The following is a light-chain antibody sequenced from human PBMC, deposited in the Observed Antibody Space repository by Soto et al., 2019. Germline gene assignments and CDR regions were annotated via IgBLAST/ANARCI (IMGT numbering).Light chain of an antibody. CDR3: ATWDDSLNGL. CDR1: SSNIGSNT. CDR2: NNN. Sequence: QTVVTQPPSASGTPGQRVTISCSGSSSNIGSNTVNWYQQLPGSAPKLLIYNNNQRPSGVPDRFSGSKSGTSASLAISGLQSEDEASYYCATWDDSLNGLFGGGTKLTVL. J-gene: IGLJ2*01. V-gene: IGLV1-44*01.